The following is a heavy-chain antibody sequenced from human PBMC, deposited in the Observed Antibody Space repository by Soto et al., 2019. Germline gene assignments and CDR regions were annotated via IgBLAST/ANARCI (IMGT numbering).Heavy chain of an antibody. CDR1: GFTFSSYA. Sequence: EVQLVESGGGLVQPGGSLRLSCAASGFTFSSYAMSWVRQAPGKGLEWVANIREDGGERNFVDTVKGRFTISRDNAMNSLFLQMNSLRAEDTAVYYCARTRITVTPPPLADPSKYYYYCMDVGGEGTTVTVSS. D-gene: IGHD4-4*01. J-gene: IGHJ6*03. CDR3: ARTRITVTPPPLADPSKYYYYCMDV. V-gene: IGHV3-7*01. CDR2: IREDGGER.